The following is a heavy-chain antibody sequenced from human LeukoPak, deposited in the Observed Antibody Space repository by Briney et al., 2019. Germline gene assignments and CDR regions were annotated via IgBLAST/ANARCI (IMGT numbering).Heavy chain of an antibody. CDR1: GYSFTSYW. Sequence: GESLEISCKGSGYSFTSYWIGWVRQMPGKGLEWMGIIYPGDSDSRYSPSFQGQVTISADRSISTAYLQWSSLKASDTAMYYCARLHWYYYNSSGYYPHFDYWGQGTLVTVSS. J-gene: IGHJ4*02. CDR2: IYPGDSDS. D-gene: IGHD3-22*01. V-gene: IGHV5-51*01. CDR3: ARLHWYYYNSSGYYPHFDY.